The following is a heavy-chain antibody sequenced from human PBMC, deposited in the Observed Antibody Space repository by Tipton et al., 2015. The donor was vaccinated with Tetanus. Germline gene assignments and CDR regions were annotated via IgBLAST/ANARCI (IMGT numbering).Heavy chain of an antibody. CDR1: GFTFKSYT. V-gene: IGHV3-23*01. J-gene: IGHJ6*04. D-gene: IGHD1-14*01. CDR2: ISGSRLTP. Sequence: SLRLSCTASGFTFKSYTLNWVRQAPGNGLEWVAAISGSRLTPYYAASVKGRFTISRDNSKNTLSLQLNSLRADDTAIYYCAKEALGVLNLWGTRTTVIVSS. CDR3: AKEALGVLNL.